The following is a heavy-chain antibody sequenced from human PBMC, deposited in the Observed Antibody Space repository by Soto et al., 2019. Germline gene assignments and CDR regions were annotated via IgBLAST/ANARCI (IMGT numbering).Heavy chain of an antibody. V-gene: IGHV3-33*01. D-gene: IGHD3-3*01. CDR1: GFTFSSYG. Sequence: QVQLVESGGGVVQPGRSLRLSCAASGFTFSSYGMHWVRQAPGKGLEWVAVIWYDGSNKYYADSVKGRFTISRDNSKSTLYLQMNSLRAEDTAVYYCARAQGYDFWSGYYTSYYYGMDVWGQGTTVTVSS. CDR2: IWYDGSNK. J-gene: IGHJ6*02. CDR3: ARAQGYDFWSGYYTSYYYGMDV.